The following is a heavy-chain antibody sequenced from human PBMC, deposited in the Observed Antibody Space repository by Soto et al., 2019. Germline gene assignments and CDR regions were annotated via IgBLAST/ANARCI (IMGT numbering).Heavy chain of an antibody. Sequence: GGSLRLSCAASGFTFSSYGMHWVRQAPGKGLEWVAVIWYDGSNKYYADSVKGRFTISRDNSKNTLYLQMNSLRAEDTAVYYCARPSYGQYYFDYWGQGTLVTVSS. CDR2: IWYDGSNK. J-gene: IGHJ4*02. D-gene: IGHD5-18*01. CDR3: ARPSYGQYYFDY. V-gene: IGHV3-33*01. CDR1: GFTFSSYG.